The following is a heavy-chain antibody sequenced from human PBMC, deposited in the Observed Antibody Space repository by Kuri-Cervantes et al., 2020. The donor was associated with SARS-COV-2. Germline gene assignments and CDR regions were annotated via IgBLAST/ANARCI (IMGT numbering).Heavy chain of an antibody. CDR1: GDSFSSYY. CDR2: IYFTGST. CDR3: ARDSPLERYCSSTSCYRSYYGMDV. V-gene: IGHV4-59*01. J-gene: IGHJ6*02. D-gene: IGHD2-2*02. Sequence: SETLSLTCTLSGDSFSSYYWSWVRQPPGKGLEWIGHIYFTGSTNYNPPLKSRVTISVDTSKNQFSLKLSSVTAADTAVYYCARDSPLERYCSSTSCYRSYYGMDVWGQGTTVTVSS.